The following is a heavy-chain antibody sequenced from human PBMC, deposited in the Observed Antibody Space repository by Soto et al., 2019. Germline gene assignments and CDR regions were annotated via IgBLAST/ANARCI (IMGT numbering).Heavy chain of an antibody. CDR1: GGSFGNSA. Sequence: QVLLVQSGAEVKKPGSSVKISCKASGGSFGNSAINWVRQTSGQGLEWLGGFIPVYRTLNYAQKFQGRVTITADESTGTAYMTLSSLASNDTAVYYCATGVIWIGYFTVDSWGQGTRVTVSS. V-gene: IGHV1-69*01. CDR2: FIPVYRTL. CDR3: ATGVIWIGYFTVDS. J-gene: IGHJ4*02. D-gene: IGHD3-3*01.